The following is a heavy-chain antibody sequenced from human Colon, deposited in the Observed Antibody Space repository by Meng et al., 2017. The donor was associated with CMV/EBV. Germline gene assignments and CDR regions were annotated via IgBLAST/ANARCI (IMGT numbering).Heavy chain of an antibody. J-gene: IGHJ3*01. CDR1: GFPFRNYA. D-gene: IGHD3-22*01. V-gene: IGHV3-48*03. CDR3: ARDGRSGWTSVCFDV. Sequence: GEFLKISCTTSGFPFRNYAMSWVRQAPGKGLEWISYITNSGSTIYYGDSVKGRFTISRDNAKSALYLQMNSLNAEDTAVYYCARDGRSGWTSVCFDVWGQGTKVTVSS. CDR2: ITNSGSTI.